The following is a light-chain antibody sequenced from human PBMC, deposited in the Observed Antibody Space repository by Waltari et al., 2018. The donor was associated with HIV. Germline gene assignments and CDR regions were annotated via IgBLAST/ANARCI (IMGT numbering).Light chain of an antibody. Sequence: EIVLTQSPGTLSLSPGERATLSCRASQSVSSSYLAWYQQKTGKAPRLLIYGASSRATGIPDRFSGSVSGTDFTLTISRLEPEDFAMYFCQQYGSSPTWTFGQVTKVEIK. CDR1: QSVSSSY. V-gene: IGKV3-20*01. J-gene: IGKJ1*01. CDR3: QQYGSSPTWT. CDR2: GAS.